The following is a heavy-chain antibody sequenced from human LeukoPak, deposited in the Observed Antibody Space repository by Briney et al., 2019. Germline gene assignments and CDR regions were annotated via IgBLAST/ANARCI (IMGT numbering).Heavy chain of an antibody. CDR1: GGSISSYY. D-gene: IGHD6-6*01. J-gene: IGHJ4*02. Sequence: SETLSLTCTVSGGSISSYYWSWIRQPPGEGLEWIGYIYYTGSTNYNPSLTSRVNISVDTSKNQFSLNLTSVAAADTAVYYCARWGSIAVARFDYWGQGTLVTVSS. CDR2: IYYTGST. CDR3: ARWGSIAVARFDY. V-gene: IGHV4-59*01.